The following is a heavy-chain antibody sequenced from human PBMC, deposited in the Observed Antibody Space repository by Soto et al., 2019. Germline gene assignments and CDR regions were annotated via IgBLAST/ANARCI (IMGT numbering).Heavy chain of an antibody. CDR3: ARVKVPAAILGAFDL. J-gene: IGHJ3*01. V-gene: IGHV1-18*01. CDR1: GYTFSTYG. Sequence: QLVQSGGEMKKPGASVKVSCKASGYTFSTYGITWVRQAPGQGLDWMGWINPLKGDTKSAANFQDRVTMTTDTSTRTAYMDLMSLRSDDTAVYYCARVKVPAAILGAFDLWGQGSLVTVSS. D-gene: IGHD2-2*02. CDR2: INPLKGDT.